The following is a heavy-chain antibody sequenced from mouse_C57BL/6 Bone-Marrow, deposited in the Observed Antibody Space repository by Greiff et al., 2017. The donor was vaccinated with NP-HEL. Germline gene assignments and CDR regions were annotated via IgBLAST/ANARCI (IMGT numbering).Heavy chain of an antibody. Sequence: VQLQQPGAELVKPGASVKLSCKASGYTFTSYWMQWVKQRPGQGLEWIGEIDPSDSYTNYNQKFKGKATLTVDTSSSTAYMQLSSLTSEDSAVYYCARASGGDYFDYWGQGTTLTVSS. CDR1: GYTFTSYW. J-gene: IGHJ2*01. V-gene: IGHV1-50*01. CDR3: ARASGGDYFDY. CDR2: IDPSDSYT.